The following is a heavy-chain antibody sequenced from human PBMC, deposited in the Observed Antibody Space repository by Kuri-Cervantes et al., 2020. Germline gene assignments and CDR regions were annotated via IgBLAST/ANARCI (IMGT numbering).Heavy chain of an antibody. CDR2: INHSGST. CDR1: GGSFSGYY. Sequence: SETLSLTCAVYGGSFSGYYWSWIRQPPGKGLEWIGEINHSGSTNYNPSLKSRVTISVDTSKNQFSLNLRSVTAADTAMYYCARRGGISVGRWYFDLWGRGTLVTVSS. J-gene: IGHJ2*01. V-gene: IGHV4-34*01. D-gene: IGHD3-16*01. CDR3: ARRGGISVGRWYFDL.